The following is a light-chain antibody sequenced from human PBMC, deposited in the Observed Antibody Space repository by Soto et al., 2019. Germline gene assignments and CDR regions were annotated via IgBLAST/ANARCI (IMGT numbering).Light chain of an antibody. CDR3: QQYGSSLYT. V-gene: IGKV3-20*01. CDR1: QSVSSSY. Sequence: EIVLTQSPGTLSLSPGERATLSCMASQSVSSSYLAWYQQKPGQAPRLLIYGGSSRATGIPDRFSGSGSGTDFTLTISRLEPEDFAVYYCQQYGSSLYTFGQGTKLEIK. CDR2: GGS. J-gene: IGKJ2*01.